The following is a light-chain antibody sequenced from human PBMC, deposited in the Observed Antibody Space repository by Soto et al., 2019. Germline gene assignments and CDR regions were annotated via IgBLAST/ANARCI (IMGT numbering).Light chain of an antibody. CDR1: QSVSIY. CDR2: DAY. V-gene: IGKV3-11*01. J-gene: IGKJ5*01. Sequence: EIVLTQSPATLSLSPGERAPLSCRASQSVSIYLAWYQQKPGQAPRLLIYDAYNRATGIPARFSGSGSGTAFTLTISSLEHEDFAVYYCQQRSNGPPITFGQGTRLEIK. CDR3: QQRSNGPPIT.